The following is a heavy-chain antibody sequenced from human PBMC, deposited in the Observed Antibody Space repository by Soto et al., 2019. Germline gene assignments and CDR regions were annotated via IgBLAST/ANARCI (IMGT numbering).Heavy chain of an antibody. CDR2: ISSSGSTI. V-gene: IGHV3-11*01. Sequence: GGSLRLSCAASGFTFSDYYMSWIRQAPGKGLEWVSYISSSGSTIYYADSVKGRFTISRDNAKNSLYLQMNSLRAEDTAVYYCARSSGSGSYYKEAFDIWGQGTMVTVSS. CDR1: GFTFSDYY. CDR3: ARSSGSGSYYKEAFDI. D-gene: IGHD3-10*01. J-gene: IGHJ3*02.